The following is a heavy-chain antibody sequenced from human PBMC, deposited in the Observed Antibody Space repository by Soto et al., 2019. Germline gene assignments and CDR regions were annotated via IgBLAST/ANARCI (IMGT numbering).Heavy chain of an antibody. CDR3: ARDPGRVVVPAAITWDYYYYGMDV. J-gene: IGHJ6*02. CDR2: IIPILGIA. Sequence: QVQLVQSGAEVKKPGSSVKVSCKASGGTFSSYTISWVRQAPGQGLEWMGRIIPILGIANYAQKFQGRVTITADKSTSTAYMELSSLRSEDTAVYYCARDPGRVVVPAAITWDYYYYGMDVWGQGTTVTVSS. D-gene: IGHD2-2*02. V-gene: IGHV1-69*08. CDR1: GGTFSSYT.